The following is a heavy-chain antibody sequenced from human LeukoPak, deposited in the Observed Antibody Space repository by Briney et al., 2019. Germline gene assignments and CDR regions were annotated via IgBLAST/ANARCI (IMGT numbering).Heavy chain of an antibody. V-gene: IGHV4-34*01. Sequence: SETLSLTCAVYGGSFSGYYWSWIRQPPGKGLEWIGEINHSGSTNYNPSLKSRVTISVDTSKNQFSLKLSSVTAADTAVYYCARVRCNYYYGMDVWGQGTTVTVSS. D-gene: IGHD2/OR15-2a*01. CDR3: ARVRCNYYYGMDV. CDR2: INHSGST. J-gene: IGHJ6*02. CDR1: GGSFSGYY.